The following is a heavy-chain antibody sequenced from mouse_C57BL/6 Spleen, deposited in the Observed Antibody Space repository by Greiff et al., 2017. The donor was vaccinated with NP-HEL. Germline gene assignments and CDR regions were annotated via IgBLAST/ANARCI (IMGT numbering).Heavy chain of an antibody. CDR2: FHPYNDDT. Sequence: VKLMESGAELVKPGASVKMSCKASGYTFTTYPIEWMKQNHGKSLEWIGNFHPYNDDTKYNEKFKGKATLTVEKSSSTVYLELSRLTSDDSAVYYCARGATMVTSHWYFDVWGTGTTVTVSS. CDR3: ARGATMVTSHWYFDV. J-gene: IGHJ1*03. CDR1: GYTFTTYP. V-gene: IGHV1-47*01. D-gene: IGHD2-2*01.